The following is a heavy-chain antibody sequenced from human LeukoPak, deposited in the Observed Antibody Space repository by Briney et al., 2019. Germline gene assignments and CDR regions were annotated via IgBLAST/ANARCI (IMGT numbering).Heavy chain of an antibody. D-gene: IGHD1-26*01. J-gene: IGHJ4*02. CDR1: GFPFSSYW. CDR2: IKQYGSET. Sequence: GSLRLSCVASGFPFSSYWMTWVRQAPGKGLEWVANIKQYGSETYYVNSVKGRFTISRDNAKNSLYLQLNSLRADDTAIYYCARDSRRVGATGGSDYWGQGSLVTVSS. V-gene: IGHV3-7*03. CDR3: ARDSRRVGATGGSDY.